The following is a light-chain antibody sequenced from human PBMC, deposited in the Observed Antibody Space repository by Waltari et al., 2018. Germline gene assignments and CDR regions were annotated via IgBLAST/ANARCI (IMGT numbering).Light chain of an antibody. Sequence: DIQMTQPPSTLSASVGDRVTNTCRASQSISSWLAWYQQKPGKAPKLLFYKASSLESGVPSRFSGSGSGTEFTLTISSLQPDDFATYYCQQYNSYSVTFGQGTKVEIK. CDR3: QQYNSYSVT. CDR1: QSISSW. J-gene: IGKJ1*01. CDR2: KAS. V-gene: IGKV1-5*03.